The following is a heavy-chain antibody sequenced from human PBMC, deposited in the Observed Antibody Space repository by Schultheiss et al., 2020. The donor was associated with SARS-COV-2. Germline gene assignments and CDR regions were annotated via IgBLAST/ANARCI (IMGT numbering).Heavy chain of an antibody. CDR3: ARDKPRSTLFYFGLDV. D-gene: IGHD3-16*01. J-gene: IGHJ6*02. CDR1: RFTFSSYS. Sequence: GGSLRLSCAASRFTFSSYSMNWVRQAPGKGLEWVSSISSSSSYIYYADSVKGRFTISRDNAKNSLYLQMNSLRAEYTAVYYCARDKPRSTLFYFGLDVWGQGTTVTVSS. CDR2: ISSSSSYI. V-gene: IGHV3-21*01.